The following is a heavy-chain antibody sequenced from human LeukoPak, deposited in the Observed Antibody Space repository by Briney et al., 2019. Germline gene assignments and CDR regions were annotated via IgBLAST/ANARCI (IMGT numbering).Heavy chain of an antibody. V-gene: IGHV4-59*01. Sequence: SETLSLTCTVSGDSISSYHWSWIRQPPGKGLEWIGYIQYSGSTNYNPSLKSRVTLSVDTSQNQFSLKLSSVTAADTAVYYCVRGSGILTGHTRDVNWFDPWRQGTLVTVSS. CDR2: IQYSGST. CDR3: VRGSGILTGHTRDVNWFDP. D-gene: IGHD3-9*01. CDR1: GDSISSYH. J-gene: IGHJ5*02.